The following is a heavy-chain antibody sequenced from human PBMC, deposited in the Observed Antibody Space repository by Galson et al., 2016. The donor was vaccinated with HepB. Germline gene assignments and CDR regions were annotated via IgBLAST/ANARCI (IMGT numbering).Heavy chain of an antibody. CDR1: GYSLIELS. CDR3: ATILIGDGSDYANPFYF. V-gene: IGHV1-24*01. CDR2: SDPEDGDT. Sequence: SVKVSCKVSGYSLIELSMHWVRQAPGKGLEWMGGSDPEDGDTIYAQQFQGRVTLTEDTSTDTAYMELSSLRSEDTAVYYCATILIGDGSDYANPFYFWGQGTLVTVSS. D-gene: IGHD3-22*01. J-gene: IGHJ4*02.